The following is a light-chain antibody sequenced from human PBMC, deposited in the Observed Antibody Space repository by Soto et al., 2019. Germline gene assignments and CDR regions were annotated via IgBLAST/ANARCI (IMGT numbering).Light chain of an antibody. J-gene: IGLJ1*01. V-gene: IGLV2-14*02. CDR1: SSDVGGYNL. Sequence: QSVLTQPASVSGSLGQAITISCTGTSSDVGGYNLVSWYQQHPGKAPKLMIYEVTKRPSGVSNRFSASKSGDTASLTISGLQPEDEADYYCSSYTTSTTVVFGTGTKVTVL. CDR2: EVT. CDR3: SSYTTSTTVV.